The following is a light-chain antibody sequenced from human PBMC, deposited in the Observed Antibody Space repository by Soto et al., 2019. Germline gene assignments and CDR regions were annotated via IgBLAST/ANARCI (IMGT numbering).Light chain of an antibody. CDR1: SSDVGAYNY. CDR3: SSYAGSNNYV. Sequence: QSVLTQPPSASGSPGQSVTISCTGASSDVGAYNYVSWYQQHPGKAPKLMIYEVTKRPSGVPDRFSGSKSGNTASLTVSGLQAEDEADYYCSSYAGSNNYVFGTGTKVTDL. V-gene: IGLV2-8*01. CDR2: EVT. J-gene: IGLJ1*01.